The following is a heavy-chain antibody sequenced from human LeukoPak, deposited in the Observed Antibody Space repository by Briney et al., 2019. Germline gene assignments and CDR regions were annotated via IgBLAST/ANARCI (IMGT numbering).Heavy chain of an antibody. D-gene: IGHD5-12*01. CDR2: VSAYNGDT. CDR3: ARVDIVAATPYYLDY. J-gene: IGHJ4*02. V-gene: IGHV1-18*01. Sequence: ASVKVSCKASGYTFTSYGISWVRQAPGQGLEWMGWVSAYNGDTKYAQKLQGRVTMTTDTSTRTAYMELRRLGSDDTALYYCARVDIVAATPYYLDYWGQGTLVTVSS. CDR1: GYTFTSYG.